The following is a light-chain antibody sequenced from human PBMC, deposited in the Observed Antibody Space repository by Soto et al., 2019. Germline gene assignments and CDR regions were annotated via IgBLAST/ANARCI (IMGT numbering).Light chain of an antibody. CDR1: QSVSIY. CDR2: DAS. Sequence: EIVLTQSPATLSLSPGERATLSCRASQSVSIYLAWYQQKPGQPPRLLIYDASNKATGIPARFSGSGSGTDFTLTISSLEPEDFAVYYCQQRNNWPPITFGQGTRLEIK. CDR3: QQRNNWPPIT. J-gene: IGKJ5*01. V-gene: IGKV3-11*01.